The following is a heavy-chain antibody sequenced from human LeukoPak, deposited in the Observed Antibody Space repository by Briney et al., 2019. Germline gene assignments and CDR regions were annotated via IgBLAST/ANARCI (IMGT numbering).Heavy chain of an antibody. CDR3: VRGVGSLRKREAFDI. J-gene: IGHJ3*02. CDR2: INHSGST. CDR1: GDSISSYY. Sequence: SETLSLTCTVSGDSISSYYWSWIRQFPGKGLEWIGEINHSGSTNYNPSLKSRVTISIDTSKNQFSLRLSSVTAADTAVYYCVRGVGSLRKREAFDIWGQGIMVTVSS. D-gene: IGHD1-26*01. V-gene: IGHV4-34*01.